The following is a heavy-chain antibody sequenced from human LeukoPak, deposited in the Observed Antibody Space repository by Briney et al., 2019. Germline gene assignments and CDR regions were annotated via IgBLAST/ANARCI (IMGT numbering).Heavy chain of an antibody. V-gene: IGHV4-61*02. CDR2: IYTSGST. D-gene: IGHD3-10*01. CDR1: GGSISSGSYY. J-gene: IGHJ4*02. CDR3: AKHYNGGFDY. Sequence: EPSQTLSLTCTVSGGSISSGSYYWSWIRQPAGKGLEWIGRIYTSGSTIYNPSLKSRVTLSVDTSKNQFSLKLSSVTAADTAVYYCAKHYNGGFDYWGQGTLVTVSS.